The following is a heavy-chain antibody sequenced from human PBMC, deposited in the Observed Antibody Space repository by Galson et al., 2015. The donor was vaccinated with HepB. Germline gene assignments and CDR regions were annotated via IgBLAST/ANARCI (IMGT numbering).Heavy chain of an antibody. V-gene: IGHV1-69*13. Sequence: SVKVSCKASGGTFSSYAISWVRQAPGQGLEWMGGIIPIFGTANYAQKFQGRVTITADESTSTAYMELSSLRSEDTAVYYCARVNSGNYGAFGYWGQGTLVTVSS. CDR2: IIPIFGTA. CDR3: ARVNSGNYGAFGY. D-gene: IGHD1-7*01. J-gene: IGHJ4*02. CDR1: GGTFSSYA.